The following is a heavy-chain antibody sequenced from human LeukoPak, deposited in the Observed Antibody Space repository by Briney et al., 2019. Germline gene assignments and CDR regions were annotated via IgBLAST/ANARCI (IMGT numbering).Heavy chain of an antibody. V-gene: IGHV1-18*01. Sequence: ASVKVSCKDSGYTFTSYGISWVRQAPGQGLEWMGWISAYNGNTNYAQKLQGRVTMTTDTSTSTAYMELRSLRSDDTAVYYCVTNYDILTGYPYWGQGTLVTVSS. CDR2: ISAYNGNT. CDR3: VTNYDILTGYPY. D-gene: IGHD3-9*01. J-gene: IGHJ4*02. CDR1: GYTFTSYG.